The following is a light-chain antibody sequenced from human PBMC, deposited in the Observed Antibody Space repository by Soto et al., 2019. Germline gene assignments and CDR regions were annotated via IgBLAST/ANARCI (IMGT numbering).Light chain of an antibody. CDR1: QAITSN. CDR2: GAS. J-gene: IGKJ4*02. Sequence: EIVMTQSPATLSVSPGERATLSCRASQAITSNLAWYQQKPGQAPRLLIYGASTRATGIPARFSGGGSGTEFTLTISSLEPEDFAVYYCQQYNSYPLTFGGGTKVDIK. V-gene: IGKV3-15*01. CDR3: QQYNSYPLT.